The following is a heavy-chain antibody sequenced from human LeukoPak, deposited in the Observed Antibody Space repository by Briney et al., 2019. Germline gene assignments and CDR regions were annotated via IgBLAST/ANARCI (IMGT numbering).Heavy chain of an antibody. CDR3: TRVGYIDEGIDY. CDR2: ISYDGSNK. Sequence: PGGSLRLSCAASGFTFSSYAMHWVRQAPGKGLEWMALISYDGSNKYYADSVKGRFTISRDNAKNSLYLQMNSLRAEDTAIYYCTRVGYIDEGIDYWGQGTLVTVSS. J-gene: IGHJ4*02. CDR1: GFTFSSYA. D-gene: IGHD5-24*01. V-gene: IGHV3-30-3*01.